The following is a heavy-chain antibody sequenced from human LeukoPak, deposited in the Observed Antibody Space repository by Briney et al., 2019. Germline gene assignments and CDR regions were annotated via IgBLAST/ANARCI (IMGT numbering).Heavy chain of an antibody. CDR1: GGSISRGDYC. J-gene: IGHJ4*02. D-gene: IGHD3-10*01. V-gene: IGHV4-30-4*01. CDR2: IYYSGST. Sequence: SETQSLTCAVSGGSISRGDYCWTWIRQPPGKGLEWIGYIYYSGSTYYNPSLKSRVTISVDTSKNQFSLKLSSVTAADTAVYSCARTRGSFEYWGRGPLVSVSS. CDR3: ARTRGSFEY.